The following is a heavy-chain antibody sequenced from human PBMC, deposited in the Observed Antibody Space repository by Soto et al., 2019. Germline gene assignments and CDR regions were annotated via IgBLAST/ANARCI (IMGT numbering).Heavy chain of an antibody. CDR1: GFTFTSYG. J-gene: IGHJ4*02. Sequence: GASVKVSFKASGFTFTSYGISWGRQAPGQGLEWMGWISAYNGNTNYAQKLQGRFTMTTDTSTSTAYMELRSLRSDDTAVYYCARGRPDDYTDYWGQGTLVTVSS. V-gene: IGHV1-18*01. CDR2: ISAYNGNT. CDR3: ARGRPDDYTDY.